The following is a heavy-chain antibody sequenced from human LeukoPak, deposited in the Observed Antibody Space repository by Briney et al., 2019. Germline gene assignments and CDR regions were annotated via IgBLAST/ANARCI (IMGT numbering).Heavy chain of an antibody. CDR3: ARDRSPGYSYATDY. V-gene: IGHV3-21*04. CDR1: GFTFSSYS. D-gene: IGHD5-18*01. J-gene: IGHJ4*02. Sequence: PGGSLRLSCAASGFTFSSYSMNWVRQAPGKGLEWVSSISSSSSYIYYADSVKGRFTISRDNAKNSLYLQMNSLRAEDTAVYYCARDRSPGYSYATDYWGQGTLVTVSS. CDR2: ISSSSSYI.